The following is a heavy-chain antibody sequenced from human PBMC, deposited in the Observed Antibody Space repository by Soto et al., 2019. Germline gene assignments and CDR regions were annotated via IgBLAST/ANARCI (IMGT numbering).Heavy chain of an antibody. Sequence: SETLSLTCSVSGGSISISSHYWGCIRQSPGKGLDWIGSIYYRGSAYYNPSLKSRVTISVDTSKNQFSLKLRSVTAADTSVYYCARHPGIAAHFDFWGQGTLVTVSS. V-gene: IGHV4-39*01. CDR3: ARHPGIAAHFDF. CDR2: IYYRGSA. D-gene: IGHD6-13*01. CDR1: GGSISISSHY. J-gene: IGHJ4*02.